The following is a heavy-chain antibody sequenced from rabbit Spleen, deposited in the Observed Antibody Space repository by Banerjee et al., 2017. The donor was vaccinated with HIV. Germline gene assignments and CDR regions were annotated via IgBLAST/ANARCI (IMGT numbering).Heavy chain of an antibody. J-gene: IGHJ4*01. D-gene: IGHD3-1*01. CDR3: ARDRPGSDNFDL. CDR2: INAITGKA. V-gene: IGHV1S45*01. Sequence: QEQLVESGGGLVRPEGSLKLSCTASGFSFSNKAVMCWVRQAPGKGLQWIACINAITGKAVYATWAKGRFTFSKTSSTTVTLQMTSLTAADTATYFCARDRPGSDNFDLWGPGTLVTVS. CDR1: GFSFSNKAV.